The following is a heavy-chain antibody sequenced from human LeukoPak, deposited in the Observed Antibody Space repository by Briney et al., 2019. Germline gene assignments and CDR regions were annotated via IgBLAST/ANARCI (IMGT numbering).Heavy chain of an antibody. D-gene: IGHD4-17*01. Sequence: GGSLRLSCAASGFTFSSYGMSWVRQAPGKGLEWVSAFSGGGGRTYYADSVKGRFTISRDNSKNTLYLQMNSLRAEDTAVYYCAKAEKRTSLTTVTRGYMDVWGKGTTVTVSS. CDR3: AKAEKRTSLTTVTRGYMDV. J-gene: IGHJ6*03. V-gene: IGHV3-23*01. CDR2: FSGGGGRT. CDR1: GFTFSSYG.